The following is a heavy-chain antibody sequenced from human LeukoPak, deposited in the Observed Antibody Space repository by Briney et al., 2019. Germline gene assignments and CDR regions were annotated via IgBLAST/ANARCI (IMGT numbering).Heavy chain of an antibody. Sequence: GGSLRLSCAASGFTFSSYAMHWVRQAPGKGLEWVAVISYDGSNKYYADSVKGRFTISRDNSKNTLYLQINSLRAEDTAVYYCARGSAISPETYYYDSSDFDYWGQGTLVTVSS. D-gene: IGHD3-22*01. CDR2: ISYDGSNK. CDR1: GFTFSSYA. CDR3: ARGSAISPETYYYDSSDFDY. V-gene: IGHV3-30-3*01. J-gene: IGHJ4*02.